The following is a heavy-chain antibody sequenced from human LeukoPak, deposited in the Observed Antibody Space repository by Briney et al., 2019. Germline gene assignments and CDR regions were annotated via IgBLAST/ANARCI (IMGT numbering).Heavy chain of an antibody. CDR3: ARDFYGSDQLLSAFDI. J-gene: IGHJ3*02. V-gene: IGHV1-69*13. CDR2: IIPIFGTA. CDR1: GGTFSSYA. D-gene: IGHD2-2*01. Sequence: ASVKVSCKASGGTFSSYAISWVRQAPGQGLEWMGGIIPIFGTANYAQKFQGRVTITADESTSTAYMELSSLRSEDTAVYYCARDFYGSDQLLSAFDIWGQGTMVTVSS.